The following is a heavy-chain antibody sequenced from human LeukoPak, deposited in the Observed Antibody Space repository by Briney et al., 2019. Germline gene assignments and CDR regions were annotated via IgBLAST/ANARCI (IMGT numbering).Heavy chain of an antibody. CDR3: ARRGSGWYMDV. Sequence: SETLSLTCAISGGSVCSNSCAWNWIRQSPWIGLEWLRRTYYRSKWYNDLAVSVKSRITISPDTSKNQFSLQLNSVTREDAAVYYCARRGSGWYMDVWGKRTTVTVSS. V-gene: IGHV6-1*01. D-gene: IGHD2-15*01. J-gene: IGHJ6*03. CDR1: GGSVCSNSCA. CDR2: TYYRSKWYN.